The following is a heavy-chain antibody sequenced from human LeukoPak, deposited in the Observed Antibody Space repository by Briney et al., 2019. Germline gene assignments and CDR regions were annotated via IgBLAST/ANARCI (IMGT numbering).Heavy chain of an antibody. Sequence: SETLSLTCTVSGASISGYSRNWIRQPAGKGLEWIGRIYTSGSTKYNTSLKSRVTMSVDTSKNQFSLKLSSVTAADTAVYYCARATSGHYYYFDYWGQGTLVTVSS. CDR1: GASISGYS. CDR2: IYTSGST. J-gene: IGHJ4*02. CDR3: ARATSGHYYYFDY. V-gene: IGHV4-4*07. D-gene: IGHD3-22*01.